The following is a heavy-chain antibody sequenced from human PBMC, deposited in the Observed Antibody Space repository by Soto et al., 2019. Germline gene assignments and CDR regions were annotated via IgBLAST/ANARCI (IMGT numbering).Heavy chain of an antibody. CDR2: ISSSSSYT. CDR3: ATNKGYSGYEGPDY. J-gene: IGHJ4*02. Sequence: QVPLVESGGGLVKPGGSLRLSCAASGFTFSDYYMSWIRQAPGKGLEWVSYISSSSSYTNYADSVKGRFTISRDNAKNSRYLQMNSLRAEDTAVYYCATNKGYSGYEGPDYWGQGTLVTVSS. CDR1: GFTFSDYY. D-gene: IGHD5-12*01. V-gene: IGHV3-11*05.